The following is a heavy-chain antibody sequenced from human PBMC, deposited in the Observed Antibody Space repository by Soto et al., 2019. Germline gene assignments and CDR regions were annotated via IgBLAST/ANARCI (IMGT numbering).Heavy chain of an antibody. V-gene: IGHV1-69*01. D-gene: IGHD6-13*01. CDR2: IIPIFGTA. CDR3: ARTRRGRSSSPFDY. CDR1: GGTFSSYA. Sequence: QVQLVQSGAEVKKPGSSVKVSCKASGGTFSSYAISWVRQAPGQGLEWMGGIIPIFGTANYAQKFQGRVTITADESTSIAYMELSSLRSEDTAVYYCARTRRGRSSSPFDYWGQGTLVTVSS. J-gene: IGHJ4*02.